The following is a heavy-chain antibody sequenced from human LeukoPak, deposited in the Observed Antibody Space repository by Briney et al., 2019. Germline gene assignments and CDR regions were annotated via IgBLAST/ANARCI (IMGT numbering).Heavy chain of an antibody. CDR3: ARAGGSSSFIGGTDFDY. J-gene: IGHJ4*02. CDR1: GFSFSSYG. Sequence: GGSPRLSCAASGFSFSSYGMHWVRQAPGKGLEGVAVIWYDGSNKYYAASVKGRFTISRDNSKNTLYLQMNSLRAEDTAVYYCARAGGSSSFIGGTDFDYWGQGTLVTVSS. CDR2: IWYDGSNK. V-gene: IGHV3-33*01. D-gene: IGHD6-13*01.